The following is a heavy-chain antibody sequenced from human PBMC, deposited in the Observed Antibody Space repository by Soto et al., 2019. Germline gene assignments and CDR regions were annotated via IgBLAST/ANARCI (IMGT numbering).Heavy chain of an antibody. CDR2: ISAYNGNT. CDR1: GYTFTNYG. D-gene: IGHD1-26*01. Sequence: GASVKVSGKASGYTFTNYGFSWVRQAPGQGLEWMGWISAYNGNTNYAQKLRGRVTMTTDTSTSTAYMELRSLRSDDTAVYYCARDRFDVGATNWFDPWGQGTRVTVYS. V-gene: IGHV1-18*01. CDR3: ARDRFDVGATNWFDP. J-gene: IGHJ5*02.